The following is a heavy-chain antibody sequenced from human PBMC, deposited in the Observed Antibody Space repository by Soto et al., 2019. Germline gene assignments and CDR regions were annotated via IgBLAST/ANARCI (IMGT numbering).Heavy chain of an antibody. CDR2: IYYSGST. CDR3: AGRDSSPHYRY. D-gene: IGHD2-21*01. CDR1: GGSISSSSYY. Sequence: QLQLQESGPGLVKPSETLSLTCTVSGGSISSSSYYWGWIRQPPGKGLEWIGSIYYSGSTYYNPAHKSHFPISVDTSKNQFSLKLSSVTAADTAVYHCAGRDSSPHYRYWGQGTLVTVSS. V-gene: IGHV4-39*01. J-gene: IGHJ4*02.